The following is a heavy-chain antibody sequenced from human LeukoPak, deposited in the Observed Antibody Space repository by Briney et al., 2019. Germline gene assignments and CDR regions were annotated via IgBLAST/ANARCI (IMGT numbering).Heavy chain of an antibody. J-gene: IGHJ4*02. V-gene: IGHV1-69*13. CDR2: IIPIFGTA. CDR1: GYTFTSYA. Sequence: ASVKVSCKASGYTFTSYAMHWVRQAPGQRLEWMGGIIPIFGTANYAQKFQGRVTITADESTSTAYMELSSLRSEDTAVYYCARDVATMNSYYFDYWGQGTLVTVSS. D-gene: IGHD5-12*01. CDR3: ARDVATMNSYYFDY.